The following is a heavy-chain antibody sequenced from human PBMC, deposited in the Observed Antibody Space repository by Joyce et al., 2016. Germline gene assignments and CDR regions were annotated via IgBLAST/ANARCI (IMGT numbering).Heavy chain of an antibody. Sequence: QVQLVESGGGVVQPRRSLRLSCAASGLTLSNYGVHWVRQAPGKGLEWVAVISYDGIYKYYADSVKGRFTISRDNSKNTVFLEMNSLRTEDTAVYYCAKILTATYSSGWFLDYWGQGTLVTVSS. CDR2: ISYDGIYK. D-gene: IGHD6-25*01. V-gene: IGHV3-30*18. CDR1: GLTLSNYG. J-gene: IGHJ4*02. CDR3: AKILTATYSSGWFLDY.